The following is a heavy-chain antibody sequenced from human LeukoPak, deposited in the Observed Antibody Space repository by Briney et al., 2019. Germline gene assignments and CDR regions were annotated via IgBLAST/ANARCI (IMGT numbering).Heavy chain of an antibody. V-gene: IGHV3-11*04. Sequence: GGSLRLSCAASGFTFSDYYMSWIRQAPGKGLGWVSYISSSGSTIYYADSVKGRFTISRDNAKNSLYLQMNSLRAEDTAVYYCARDRWAAAASFDYWGQGTLVTVSS. J-gene: IGHJ4*02. CDR2: ISSSGSTI. CDR1: GFTFSDYY. CDR3: ARDRWAAAASFDY. D-gene: IGHD6-13*01.